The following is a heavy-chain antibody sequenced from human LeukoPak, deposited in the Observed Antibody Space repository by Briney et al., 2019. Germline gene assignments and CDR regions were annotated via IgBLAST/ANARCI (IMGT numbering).Heavy chain of an antibody. J-gene: IGHJ4*02. Sequence: GGSLRLSCAPSGFSLSTYWVTWVRQAPGPGLEWGANINPAGTETYYVEPVKGRFTISRDNAKNLVYLQMNSLRGEDSAVYHCGRFGYVAGVDLWGQGTLVTVSS. CDR1: GFSLSTYW. CDR3: GRFGYVAGVDL. V-gene: IGHV3-7*01. CDR2: INPAGTET. D-gene: IGHD6-19*01.